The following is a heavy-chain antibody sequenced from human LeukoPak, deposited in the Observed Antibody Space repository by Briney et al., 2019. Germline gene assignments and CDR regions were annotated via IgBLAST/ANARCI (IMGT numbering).Heavy chain of an antibody. V-gene: IGHV4-59*01. D-gene: IGHD3-10*01. CDR1: GGSLSSYY. CDR3: ARRGRRTDAFDI. CDR2: IYYSGST. J-gene: IGHJ3*02. Sequence: SEALSLTCTVSGGSLSSYYWSWLRQPPGKGLEWIGYIYYSGSTNYNPSLKSRVTISVDTSKDQFSLKLSSVTAADTAVYYCARRGRRTDAFDIWGQGTMVTVSS.